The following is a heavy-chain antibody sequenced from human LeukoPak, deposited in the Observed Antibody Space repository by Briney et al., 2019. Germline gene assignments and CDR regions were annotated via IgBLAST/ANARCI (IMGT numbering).Heavy chain of an antibody. D-gene: IGHD3-10*01. CDR3: ARVFDSGSQAYFYYMDV. J-gene: IGHJ6*03. CDR2: IYSSGST. V-gene: IGHV4-59*01. CDR1: GGSISSDY. Sequence: PSETLSLTCTVSGGSISSDYWSWIRQSPGKGLEWIGYIYSSGSTNYNPSLKSRVTMSVDTSKNQFSLKVSSVTAADTAVYYCARVFDSGSQAYFYYMDVWGKGTTVTISS.